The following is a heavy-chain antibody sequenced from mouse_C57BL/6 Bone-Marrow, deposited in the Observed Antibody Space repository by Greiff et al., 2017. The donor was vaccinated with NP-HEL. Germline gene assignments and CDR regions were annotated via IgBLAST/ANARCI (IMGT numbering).Heavy chain of an antibody. CDR2: ISSGGDYI. CDR3: TRENYPLIYYYGSSYRWYFDV. J-gene: IGHJ1*03. Sequence: EVQGVESGEGLVKPGGSLKLSCAASGFTFSSYAMSWVRQTPEKRLEWVAYISSGGDYIYYADTVKGRFTISRDNARNTLYLQMSSLKSEDTAMYYCTRENYPLIYYYGSSYRWYFDVWGTGTTVTVSS. V-gene: IGHV5-9-1*02. CDR1: GFTFSSYA. D-gene: IGHD1-1*01.